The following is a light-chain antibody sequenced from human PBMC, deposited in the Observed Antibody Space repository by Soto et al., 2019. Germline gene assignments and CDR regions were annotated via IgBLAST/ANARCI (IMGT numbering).Light chain of an antibody. CDR2: DAS. Sequence: IRMIQSACTVSASGGGVVAISCRTSQSISSWLAWYQQKPGKAPTLLIYDASSLESGVPSRFRGSGSGTEFPLTISSLQPDDFATYYCQQYNSYSPWTFGQGTKVDIK. CDR1: QSISSW. V-gene: IGKV1-5*01. J-gene: IGKJ1*01. CDR3: QQYNSYSPWT.